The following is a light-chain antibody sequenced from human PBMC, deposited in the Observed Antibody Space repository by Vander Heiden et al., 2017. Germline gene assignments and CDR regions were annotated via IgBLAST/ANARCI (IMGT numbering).Light chain of an antibody. CDR1: QSGSSY. V-gene: IGKV3-11*01. CDR3: QQRSNWPRT. CDR2: DAS. Sequence: DIALSQSPAPLASSPGEGATLSCRGSQSGSSYLACYQQKPGQAPRLLIYDASNRTAGIPARFSGSGSGTDFTLTISSLEHEDLAVYYCQQRSNWPRTFGQGTKVEIK. J-gene: IGKJ1*01.